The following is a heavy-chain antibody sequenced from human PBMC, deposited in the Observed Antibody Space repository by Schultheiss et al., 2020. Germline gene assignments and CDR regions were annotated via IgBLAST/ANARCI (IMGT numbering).Heavy chain of an antibody. J-gene: IGHJ4*02. D-gene: IGHD1-1*01. CDR1: RYSFTSYW. V-gene: IGHV5-51*01. CDR2: IYPGDSDT. Sequence: GGSLRLSCKASRYSFTSYWIAWVRQMPGKGLEWVGIIYPGDSDTRYSPSFQGQVTISADKSISTAYLQWSSLKASDTAMYYCARLSSGTRGVDYWGQGTLVTVSS. CDR3: ARLSSGTRGVDY.